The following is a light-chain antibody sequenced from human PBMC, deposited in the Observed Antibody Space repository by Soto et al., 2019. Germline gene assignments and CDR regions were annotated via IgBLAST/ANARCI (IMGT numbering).Light chain of an antibody. CDR3: QQSYSTLLA. CDR2: AAS. CDR1: QSISSY. Sequence: DIQMTQSPSSLSASVGDRVTITCRASQSISSYLNWYQQKPGKAPKLLIYAASSLQSGVPSRFSDSGSRTDFTLPISSLQPEDFATYYCQQSYSTLLAFGGGTKVEIK. V-gene: IGKV1-39*01. J-gene: IGKJ4*01.